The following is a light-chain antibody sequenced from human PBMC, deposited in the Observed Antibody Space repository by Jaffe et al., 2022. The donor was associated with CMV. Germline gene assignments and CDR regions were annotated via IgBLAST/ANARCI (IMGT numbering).Light chain of an antibody. V-gene: IGKV3-15*01. CDR2: GAYGAA. CDR1: QSVRGN. J-gene: IGKJ4*01. CDR3: QQYDNWPPLT. Sequence: DIVMTQSPATLSVSPGDRASLSCRASQSVRGNLAWYQQKPGQAPRLLIYGAYGAATRATGVPARFSGSGSGTEFTLTISSLQSEDFAVYYCQQYDNWPPLTFGGGTKVEIK.